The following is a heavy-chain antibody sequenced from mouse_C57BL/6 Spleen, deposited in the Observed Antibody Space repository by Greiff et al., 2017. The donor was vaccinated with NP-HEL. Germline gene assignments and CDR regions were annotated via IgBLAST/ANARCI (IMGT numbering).Heavy chain of an antibody. Sequence: EVKVVESGGGLVKPGGSLKLSCAASGFTFSDYGMHWVRQAPEKGLEWVAYISSGSSTIYYADIVKGRFTISRDNAKNTLFLQMTSLRSEDTAMYYCASPTGFYAMDYWGQGTSVTVSS. V-gene: IGHV5-17*01. D-gene: IGHD4-1*01. CDR3: ASPTGFYAMDY. J-gene: IGHJ4*01. CDR2: ISSGSSTI. CDR1: GFTFSDYG.